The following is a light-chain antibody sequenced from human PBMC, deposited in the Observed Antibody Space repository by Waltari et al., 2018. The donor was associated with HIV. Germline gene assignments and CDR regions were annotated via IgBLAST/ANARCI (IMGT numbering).Light chain of an antibody. CDR2: KDR. Sequence: SYELTQPPSVSVSPGQTARIYCYGDELPTQYASFYQLKPGQAPVQVIYKDRERPSGIPERFSASSSGTTVTLTISGVQAEDEADYFCQSADSSGSYVVFGGGTKLTVL. CDR1: ELPTQY. V-gene: IGLV3-25*03. CDR3: QSADSSGSYVV. J-gene: IGLJ2*01.